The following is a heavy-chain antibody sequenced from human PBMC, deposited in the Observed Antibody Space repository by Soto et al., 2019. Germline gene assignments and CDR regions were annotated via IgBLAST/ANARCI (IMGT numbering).Heavy chain of an antibody. D-gene: IGHD6-13*01. Sequence: EVQLLESGGGLVQPGGSLRLSCAASGITFSSYAMSWVRQAPGKGLEWVSGISGSGGTTYYADPVKGRFTISRDNSKNTLYLQMNSLRAEDTAVYYCAKDQRLLVAVAGTFSDYWGQGTLVTVSS. CDR1: GITFSSYA. CDR2: ISGSGGTT. V-gene: IGHV3-23*01. CDR3: AKDQRLLVAVAGTFSDY. J-gene: IGHJ4*02.